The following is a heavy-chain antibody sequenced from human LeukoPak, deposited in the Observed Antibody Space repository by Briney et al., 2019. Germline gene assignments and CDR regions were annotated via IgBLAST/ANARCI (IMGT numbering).Heavy chain of an antibody. D-gene: IGHD1-26*01. J-gene: IGHJ4*02. CDR1: GGSISSYY. V-gene: IGHV4-4*07. Sequence: PSETLSLTCTVSGGSISSYYWSWIRQPAGKGLEWIGRIYTSGSTNYNATLKSRVSMSVDTSKNQFSLKLSSVTAADTAVFYCARENSGSYREFDYWGQGTLVTVSS. CDR3: ARENSGSYREFDY. CDR2: IYTSGST.